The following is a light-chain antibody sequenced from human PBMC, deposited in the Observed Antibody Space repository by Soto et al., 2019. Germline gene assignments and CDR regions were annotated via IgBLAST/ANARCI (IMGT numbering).Light chain of an antibody. J-gene: IGKJ4*01. CDR1: QSISSW. CDR2: KAS. CDR3: QQYDSYPLT. V-gene: IGKV1-5*03. Sequence: DIQMTQSPSTLSASVGDRVTITCRASQSISSWLAWYQHKPVKAPNLLIYKASSLESGVPSRFSGSGSGTEFTLTVSSLQPDDFATYYCQQYDSYPLTFGGGTKVEIK.